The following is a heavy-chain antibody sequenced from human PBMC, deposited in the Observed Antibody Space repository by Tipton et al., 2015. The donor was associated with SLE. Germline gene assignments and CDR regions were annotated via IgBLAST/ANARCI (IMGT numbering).Heavy chain of an antibody. J-gene: IGHJ4*02. D-gene: IGHD4-11*01. CDR3: ASPRTGYSNYVFDY. CDR1: GGSISSGGYY. Sequence: TLSLTCTVSGGSISSGGYYWSWIRQHPGKGLEWIGYIYYSGSTYYNPSLKSRVTISVDTSKNRFSLKLSSVTAADTAVYYCASPRTGYSNYVFDYWGQGTLVSVSS. V-gene: IGHV4-31*03. CDR2: IYYSGST.